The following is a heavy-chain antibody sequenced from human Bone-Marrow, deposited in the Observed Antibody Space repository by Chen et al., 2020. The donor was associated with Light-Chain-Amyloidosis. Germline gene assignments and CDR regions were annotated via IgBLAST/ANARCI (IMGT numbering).Heavy chain of an antibody. CDR2: IYPDDSDD. CDR3: ARQRDGYNFDY. CDR1: GYTFPNYW. V-gene: IGHV5-51*01. D-gene: IGHD5-12*01. Sequence: EVQLEQSGPEVKKPGESLKISCKGSGYTFPNYWIGWVRQMPGKGLEWMGVIYPDDSDDRYSPSFEGQVTSSADKSITAAYLKWRSLKASDTAMYYCARQRDGYNFDYWGQGTLVTVSS. J-gene: IGHJ4*02.